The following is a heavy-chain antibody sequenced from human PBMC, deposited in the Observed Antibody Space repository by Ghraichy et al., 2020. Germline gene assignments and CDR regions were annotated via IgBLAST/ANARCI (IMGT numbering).Heavy chain of an antibody. V-gene: IGHV4-34*01. CDR3: ARYPRGITISRGRLSYYYYGMDV. D-gene: IGHD3-3*01. Sequence: SETLSLTCAVYGGSFSGYYWSWIRQPPGKGLEWIGEINHSGSTNYNPSLKSRVTISVDTSKNQFSLKLSSVTAADTAVYYCARYPRGITISRGRLSYYYYGMDVWGQGTTVTVSS. J-gene: IGHJ6*02. CDR2: INHSGST. CDR1: GGSFSGYY.